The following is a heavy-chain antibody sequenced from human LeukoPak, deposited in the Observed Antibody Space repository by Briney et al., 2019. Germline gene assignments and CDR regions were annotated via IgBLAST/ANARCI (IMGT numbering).Heavy chain of an antibody. V-gene: IGHV3-33*01. CDR1: GFTFISYA. D-gene: IGHD1-26*01. CDR3: ARDPAVGATTFDY. Sequence: GSLRLSCDAAGFTFISYAMHWVRQAPGKGLEWVAVIWFDGTTKFYGDSVTGRFTISRDNSKKTLYLQMNTLTVDDTAAYYCARDPAVGATTFDYWGQGTLVTVSS. J-gene: IGHJ4*02. CDR2: IWFDGTTK.